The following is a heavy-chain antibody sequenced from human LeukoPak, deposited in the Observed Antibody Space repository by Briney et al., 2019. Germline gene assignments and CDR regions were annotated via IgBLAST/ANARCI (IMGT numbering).Heavy chain of an antibody. CDR1: GFSFIESY. CDR3: ARGKRRFDY. CDR2: ISGSGSSM. V-gene: IGHV3-11*01. Sequence: GGSLRLSCAASGFSFIESYMSWIRQTPGRGLEWVAYISGSGSSMYYADAVKGRFTISRDNARNSLYLYLSSLRADDRAVFYCARGKRRFDYWGQGTLVTVSS. J-gene: IGHJ4*02.